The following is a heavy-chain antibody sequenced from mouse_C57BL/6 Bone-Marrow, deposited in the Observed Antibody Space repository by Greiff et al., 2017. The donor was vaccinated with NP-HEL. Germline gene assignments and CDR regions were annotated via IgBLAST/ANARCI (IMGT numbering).Heavy chain of an antibody. CDR1: GYTFTSYW. CDR3: ARNYYGRRGWYVDV. J-gene: IGHJ1*03. D-gene: IGHD1-1*01. Sequence: QVQLKQPGADLVKPGASVKLSCKASGYTFTSYWMHWVKQRPGRGLEWIGRIDPNSGGTKFNETFKTKATLTVDKHSCTAYLQLCSLTSADSAVYYGARNYYGRRGWYVDVWGTGTTGTGSS. CDR2: IDPNSGGT. V-gene: IGHV1-72*01.